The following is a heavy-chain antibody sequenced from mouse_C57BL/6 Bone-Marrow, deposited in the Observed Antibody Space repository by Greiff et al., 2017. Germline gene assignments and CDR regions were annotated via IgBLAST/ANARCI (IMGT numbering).Heavy chain of an antibody. CDR1: GYTFTNYW. CDR2: IYPGGGYT. J-gene: IGHJ4*01. V-gene: IGHV1-63*01. Sequence: HVHVKQSGAELVRPGTSVKMSCKASGYTFTNYWIGWAQQRPGHGLEWIGDIYPGGGYTNYTEKFKGKATLTADQSSSTAYMQFSSLTSEDSAIYYCARRRARGAIDVGGQGTSVTVSS. D-gene: IGHD3-3*01. CDR3: ARRRARGAIDV.